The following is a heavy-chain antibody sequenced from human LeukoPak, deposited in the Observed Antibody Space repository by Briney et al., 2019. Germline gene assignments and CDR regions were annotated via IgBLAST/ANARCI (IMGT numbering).Heavy chain of an antibody. J-gene: IGHJ6*03. D-gene: IGHD7-27*01. CDR2: IYSCGST. CDR1: GFTVSSNY. Sequence: GGSLRLSCAASGFTVSSNYMSWVRQAPGKGLEWVSVIYSCGSTYYADSVKGRFTISRDNSKNSLYLQMNSLRTEDTALYYCAKDIELGNYYYYMDVWGKGTTVTVSS. V-gene: IGHV3-53*05. CDR3: AKDIELGNYYYYMDV.